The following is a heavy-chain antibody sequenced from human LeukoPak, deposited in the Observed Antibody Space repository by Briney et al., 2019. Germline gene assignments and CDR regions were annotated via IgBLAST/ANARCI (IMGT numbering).Heavy chain of an antibody. CDR2: ISRSRSYI. CDR1: GFTFSSYS. V-gene: IGHV3-21*01. Sequence: PGGSLRLSCAASGFTFSSYSRNWVRQAPGKGLEWVASISRSRSYIYYAYAVKGGFTSSRDNAKNSLYLQMNRLRAEDTAVYYCARDHYYGDHAPEYFQHWGQGTLVTVSS. J-gene: IGHJ1*01. CDR3: ARDHYYGDHAPEYFQH. D-gene: IGHD4-17*01.